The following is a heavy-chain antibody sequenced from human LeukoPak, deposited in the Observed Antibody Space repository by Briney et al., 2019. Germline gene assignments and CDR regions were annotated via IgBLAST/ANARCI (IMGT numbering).Heavy chain of an antibody. CDR2: IYSGRST. J-gene: IGHJ3*02. D-gene: IGHD3-16*02. V-gene: IGHV3-66*02. Sequence: GGSLRLSCAASGFTFSNAWMSWVRQAPGKGLEWVSLIYSGRSTYYADSVKGRFTISRDNSKNTLYLQMNSLRAEDTAVYYCAKLHVYDYVWGSYRFDAFDIWGQGTMVTVSS. CDR1: GFTFSNAW. CDR3: AKLHVYDYVWGSYRFDAFDI.